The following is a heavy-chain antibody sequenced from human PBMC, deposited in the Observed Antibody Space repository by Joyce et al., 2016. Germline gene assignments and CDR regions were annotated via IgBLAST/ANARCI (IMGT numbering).Heavy chain of an antibody. V-gene: IGHV3-53*01. CDR3: ASVATPSRWNNYFDP. CDR2: IYSGGKT. CDR1: GFTVISHY. J-gene: IGHJ5*02. D-gene: IGHD6-13*01. Sequence: EVQLVESGGGLIQPGGSRRLSCEASGFTVISHYMSWVRQAPGKGLVWVSLIYSGGKTNYAHSVKGRFTISRDTFKNTLYLQMNSLRAEDTAVYYCASVATPSRWNNYFDPWGQGTLVTVSS.